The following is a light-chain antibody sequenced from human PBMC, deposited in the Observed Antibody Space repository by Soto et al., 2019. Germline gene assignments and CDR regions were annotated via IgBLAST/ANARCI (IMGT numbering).Light chain of an antibody. V-gene: IGKV1-9*01. CDR2: GGY. CDR3: QQYNRLIT. Sequence: DIQLTQSPSILSASVGDRVTLTFRASQDVSDFLAWYQHAPGKAPNLLIYGGYTLQSGVSSRFSGSGYGTDFTLSINNLQPDDFATYYCQQYNRLITFGQGTRLEIK. CDR1: QDVSDF. J-gene: IGKJ5*01.